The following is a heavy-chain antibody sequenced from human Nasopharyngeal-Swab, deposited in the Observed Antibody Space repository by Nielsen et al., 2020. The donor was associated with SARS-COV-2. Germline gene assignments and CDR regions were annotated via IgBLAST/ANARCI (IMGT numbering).Heavy chain of an antibody. D-gene: IGHD2-8*01. CDR3: ARPAYCTNCVCYGNYFDY. V-gene: IGHV1-8*01. J-gene: IGHJ4*02. CDR2: MNPNSGNT. CDR1: GYTFTSYD. Sequence: ASSKVSCKASGYTFTSYDINWVRQATGQGLEWMGWMNPNSGNTGYAQKFQGRVTMTRNTSISTAYMELSSLRSEDTAVYYCARPAYCTNCVCYGNYFDYWGQGTLVTVSS.